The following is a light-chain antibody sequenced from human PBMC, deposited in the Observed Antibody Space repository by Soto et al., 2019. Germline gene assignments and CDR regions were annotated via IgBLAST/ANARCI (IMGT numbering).Light chain of an antibody. CDR3: QQYNSYPWT. CDR1: ESISTW. J-gene: IGKJ1*01. Sequence: DIQMTQSPSTLSASAGDSVTITCRASESISTWLAWYRQKPGKAPNLLIYAASTLQSGGSSRSTGSGSGTEFTLTISSVQPDDVATYYCQQYNSYPWTFGQGTTVDVK. V-gene: IGKV1-5*01. CDR2: AAS.